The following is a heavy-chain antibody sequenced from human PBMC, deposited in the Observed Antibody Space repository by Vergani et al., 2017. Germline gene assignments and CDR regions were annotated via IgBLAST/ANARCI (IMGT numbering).Heavy chain of an antibody. D-gene: IGHD2-15*01. CDR3: ARGSCLGGSCYKPLFDY. CDR1: GVSIGSNSYY. Sequence: QLQLQESGPGLVKPSEPLSLTCTVSGVSIGSNSYYWGWIRQPPGKGLEWIGTIYYTGTTYYNEAHKSRLTISVDTSKNQFSLNLTSVTAADTAVYFCARGSCLGGSCYKPLFDYWGQGILVTVSS. V-gene: IGHV4-39*01. CDR2: IYYTGTT. J-gene: IGHJ4*02.